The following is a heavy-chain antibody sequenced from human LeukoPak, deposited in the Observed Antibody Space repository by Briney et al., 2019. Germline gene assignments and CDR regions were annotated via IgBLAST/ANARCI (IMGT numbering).Heavy chain of an antibody. CDR1: GGTFSNYA. J-gene: IGHJ5*02. D-gene: IGHD2-15*01. V-gene: IGHV1-18*01. CDR2: ISAYNGNT. Sequence: ASVKVSCKASGGTFSNYAISWVRQAPGQGLEWMGWISAYNGNTKYAQKVLGRVTMTTDTSTSTAYMELRSLRSDDTAVYYCARGGLVVVVAATPSTTPGLLHWLDPWGQGTLVSVSS. CDR3: ARGGLVVVVAATPSTTPGLLHWLDP.